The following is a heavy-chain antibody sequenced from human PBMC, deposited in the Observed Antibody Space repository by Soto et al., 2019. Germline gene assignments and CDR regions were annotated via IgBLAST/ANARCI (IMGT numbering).Heavy chain of an antibody. J-gene: IGHJ4*02. Sequence: ASVKVSCKASGYTFTGYYMHWVRQAPGQGLEWMGWINPNSGGTNYAQKFQGRVTMTRDTSISTAYMELSRLRSDDTAVYYCARGYYDSSGPRDYWGQGTLVTVS. CDR3: ARGYYDSSGPRDY. V-gene: IGHV1-2*02. CDR1: GYTFTGYY. CDR2: INPNSGGT. D-gene: IGHD3-22*01.